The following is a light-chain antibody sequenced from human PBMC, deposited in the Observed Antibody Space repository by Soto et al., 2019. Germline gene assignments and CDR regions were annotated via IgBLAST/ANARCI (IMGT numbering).Light chain of an antibody. V-gene: IGKV1-27*01. J-gene: IGKJ5*01. CDR1: QGISNY. CDR2: AAS. Sequence: DIQMTQSPSSLSASVGDRVTITCRASQGISNYLAWYQQKPGKVPKLLIYAASTLQSGVPSRFSGSGSGTDFTLNISSLQPEDVATYYCQKYNSAHITFGQGTRLEIK. CDR3: QKYNSAHIT.